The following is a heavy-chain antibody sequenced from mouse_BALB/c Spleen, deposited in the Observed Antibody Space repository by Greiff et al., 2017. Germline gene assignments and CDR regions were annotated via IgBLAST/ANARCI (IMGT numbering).Heavy chain of an antibody. CDR3: ARSDYG. Sequence: EVKLMESGPELVKPGASVKISCKASGYSFTGYFMNWVMQSHGKSLEWIGRINPYNGDTFYNQKFKGKATLTVDKSSSTAHMELRSLASEDSAVYYCARSDYGWGQGTLVTVSA. CDR1: GYSFTGYF. CDR2: INPYNGDT. D-gene: IGHD1-1*01. V-gene: IGHV1-20*02. J-gene: IGHJ3*01.